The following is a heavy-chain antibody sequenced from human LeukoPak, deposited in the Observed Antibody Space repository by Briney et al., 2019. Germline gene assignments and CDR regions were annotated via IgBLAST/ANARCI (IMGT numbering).Heavy chain of an antibody. CDR1: GDSISTYY. CDR3: ARVGRGDYTWGSYSFDY. D-gene: IGHD3-16*01. V-gene: IGHV4-59*01. Sequence: SETLSLTCTVSGDSISTYYCSWIRQPPGKGLEWIGYISYSGSSNYNPSLKSRVTIAIDTSNNHFSLKLRSVTAADTAVYYCARVGRGDYTWGSYSFDYWGQGTLVTVSS. CDR2: ISYSGSS. J-gene: IGHJ4*02.